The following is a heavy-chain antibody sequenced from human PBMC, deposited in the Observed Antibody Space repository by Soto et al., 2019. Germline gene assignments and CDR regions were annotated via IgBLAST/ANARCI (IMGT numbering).Heavy chain of an antibody. Sequence: SETLSLTCTVSGGSISSGGYYWSWIRQHPGKGLEWIGYIYYSGSTYYNPSLKSRVTISVDTSKNQFSLKLSSVTAADTAVYYCARGPKSIFLAVASKVGTDSLDYWGQGTLVTVSS. CDR1: GGSISSGGYY. CDR3: ARGPKSIFLAVASKVGTDSLDY. D-gene: IGHD2-15*01. V-gene: IGHV4-31*03. CDR2: IYYSGST. J-gene: IGHJ4*02.